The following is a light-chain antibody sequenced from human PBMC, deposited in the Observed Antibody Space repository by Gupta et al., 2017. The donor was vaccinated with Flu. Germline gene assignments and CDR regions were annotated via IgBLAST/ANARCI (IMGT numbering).Light chain of an antibody. CDR3: QHRNSSPFT. CDR2: AAS. V-gene: IGKV1-39*01. Sequence: EIQVTQSPSSLFATVGDRLTITCRASQSIGNSLNWYQQRPGKVPKHLIYAASNLQSGVPSRFSGSGSGTDFTLTISRQQPEDFVIYYCQHRNSSPFTFGQGTKVESK. J-gene: IGKJ2*01. CDR1: QSIGNS.